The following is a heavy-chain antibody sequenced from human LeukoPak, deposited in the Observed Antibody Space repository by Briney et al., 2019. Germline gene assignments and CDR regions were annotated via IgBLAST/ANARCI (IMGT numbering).Heavy chain of an antibody. CDR2: ISSSSSTI. J-gene: IGHJ4*02. V-gene: IGHV3-48*04. Sequence: GGSLRLSCAASGFTFSSYSMNWVRQAPGKGLEWVSYISSSSSTIYYADSVKGRFTISRDNAKNSLYLQMNSLRAEDTAVYYCARDGDYVWGSYHTPLDYWGQGTLVTVSS. D-gene: IGHD3-16*02. CDR1: GFTFSSYS. CDR3: ARDGDYVWGSYHTPLDY.